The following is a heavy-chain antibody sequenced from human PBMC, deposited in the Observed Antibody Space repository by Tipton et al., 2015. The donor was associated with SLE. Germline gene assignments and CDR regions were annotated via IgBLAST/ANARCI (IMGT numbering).Heavy chain of an antibody. CDR3: AVNVVVKVQVDY. CDR2: IHTSGST. J-gene: IGHJ4*02. CDR1: GGSISSGSYY. D-gene: IGHD2-21*01. Sequence: TLSLTCPVSGGSISSGSYYWGWIRQPAGKGLEWIGHIHTSGSTNYNPPLKSRVTISVDTSKNQFSLKLTSVTAADTAVYYCAVNVVVKVQVDYWGPGALVTVSS. V-gene: IGHV4-61*09.